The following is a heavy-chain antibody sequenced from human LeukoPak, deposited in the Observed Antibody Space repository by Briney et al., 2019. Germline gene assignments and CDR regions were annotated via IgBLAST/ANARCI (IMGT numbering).Heavy chain of an antibody. CDR3: ARLHYYDNSGYWFFDY. J-gene: IGHJ4*02. V-gene: IGHV4-4*07. D-gene: IGHD3-22*01. CDR1: GGSISSYY. CDR2: ISISGST. Sequence: SETLSLTCTVSGGSISSYYWSWIRQPAGKRLEWIGRISISGSTNYNSSLKSRVTMSVDTPKNQFSLKLSSVTAADTAVYYCARLHYYDNSGYWFFDYWGQGTLVTVSS.